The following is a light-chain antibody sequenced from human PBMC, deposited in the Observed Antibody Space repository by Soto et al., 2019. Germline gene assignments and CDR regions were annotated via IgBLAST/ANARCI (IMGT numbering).Light chain of an antibody. CDR2: EVT. J-gene: IGLJ1*01. V-gene: IGLV2-8*01. CDR1: SSDVGGYNY. CDR3: ISYGGSDHFF. Sequence: QSVRTQPRSASVSPGQSVTISCTGTSSDVGGYNYVSWYQQHPGKAPKLMIYEVTKRPSGVPDRFSGSKSGNTASLTVSGLQAEDEADYYCISYGGSDHFFFGTGPKVTVL.